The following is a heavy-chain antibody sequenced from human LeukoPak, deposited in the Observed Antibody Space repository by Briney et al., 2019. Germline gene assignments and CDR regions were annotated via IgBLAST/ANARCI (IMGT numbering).Heavy chain of an antibody. CDR1: GGSISSSSYY. V-gene: IGHV4-39*07. CDR2: IYYSGST. D-gene: IGHD2-15*01. CDR3: ARRRYCSGGSCYSGGFQH. J-gene: IGHJ1*01. Sequence: SETLSLTCTVSGGSISSSSYYWGWLRQPPGKGLEWIGSIYYSGSTYYNPSLKSRVTISVDTSKNQFFLKLSSVTAADTAVYYCARRRYCSGGSCYSGGFQHWGQGTLVTVSS.